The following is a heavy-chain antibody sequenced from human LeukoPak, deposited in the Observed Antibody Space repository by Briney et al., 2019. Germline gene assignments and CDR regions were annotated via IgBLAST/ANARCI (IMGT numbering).Heavy chain of an antibody. Sequence: GGSLRLSCAASGFTFSSYSMNWVRQAPGKGLEWVSSISSSSYIYYADSVKGRFTISRDNAKNSLYLQMNSLRAEDTAVYYCARVYSNYYMDVWGKGTTVTVSS. D-gene: IGHD4-11*01. V-gene: IGHV3-21*01. J-gene: IGHJ6*03. CDR1: GFTFSSYS. CDR2: ISSSSYI. CDR3: ARVYSNYYMDV.